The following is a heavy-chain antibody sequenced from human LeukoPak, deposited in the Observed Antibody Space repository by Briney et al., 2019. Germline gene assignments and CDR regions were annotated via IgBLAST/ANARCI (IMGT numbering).Heavy chain of an antibody. CDR1: GFTFGDYA. Sequence: PGRSLRLSCTASGFTFGDYAMSWVRQAPGKGLEWVGFIRSQAYGGTTEYAASVKGRFTISRDDSKSIAYLQMNSLKTEDTAVYYCTRSYCSSTSCSSPTSDYWGQGTLVTVSS. J-gene: IGHJ4*02. D-gene: IGHD2-2*01. V-gene: IGHV3-49*04. CDR3: TRSYCSSTSCSSPTSDY. CDR2: IRSQAYGGTT.